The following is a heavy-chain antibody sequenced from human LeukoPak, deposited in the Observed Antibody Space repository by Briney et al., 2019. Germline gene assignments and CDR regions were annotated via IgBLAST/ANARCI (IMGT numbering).Heavy chain of an antibody. CDR2: INPNNGDT. V-gene: IGHV1-2*02. Sequence: RASVKVSCKASGYTFIGYYMHWVRQAPGQGLEWMGWINPNNGDTNYAQKFQGRVTMTRDTSISTAYMELSRLRSDDTAVYYCAREVEYSSSSPGYFDYWGQGTLVTVSS. CDR1: GYTFIGYY. CDR3: AREVEYSSSSPGYFDY. D-gene: IGHD6-6*01. J-gene: IGHJ4*02.